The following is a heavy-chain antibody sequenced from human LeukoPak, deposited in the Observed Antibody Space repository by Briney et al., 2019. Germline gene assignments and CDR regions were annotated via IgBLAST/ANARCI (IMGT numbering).Heavy chain of an antibody. CDR3: AREGYCTGTNCYVNVGSFDY. CDR2: INAYNGDT. D-gene: IGHD2-2*01. Sequence: GASVKVSCKAAGYTFISYGISWVRQAPGQGLEWMGWINAYNGDTNYAPNLQGRVTMTTDTSSSTAYMEMRSLRSDDTAVYYCAREGYCTGTNCYVNVGSFDYWGQGTVVTVSS. V-gene: IGHV1-18*01. CDR1: GYTFISYG. J-gene: IGHJ4*02.